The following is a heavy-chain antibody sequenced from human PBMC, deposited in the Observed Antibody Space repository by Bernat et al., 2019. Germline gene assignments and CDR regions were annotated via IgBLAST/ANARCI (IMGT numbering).Heavy chain of an antibody. CDR1: GGTFSSYT. V-gene: IGHV1-69*02. J-gene: IGHJ4*02. Sequence: QVQLVQSGAEVKKPGSSVKVSCKASGGTFSSYTISWVRQGPGQGLEWMGRIIPILGIANYAQKFQGRVTITADKSTSTAYMELSSLRSEDTAVYYCARDYYDSSGYEEGSMPFDYWGQGTLVTVSS. CDR3: ARDYYDSSGYEEGSMPFDY. D-gene: IGHD3-22*01. CDR2: IIPILGIA.